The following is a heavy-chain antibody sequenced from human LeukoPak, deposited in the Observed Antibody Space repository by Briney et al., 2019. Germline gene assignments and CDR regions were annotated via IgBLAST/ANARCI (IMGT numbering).Heavy chain of an antibody. Sequence: GSLRLSCAASGFTFSRYAMSWIRQPPGKGLEWIGEINHSGSTNYNPSLKSRVTISVDTSKNQSSLKLSSVTAADTAVYYCARARIAAAGFFDYWGQGTLVTVSS. V-gene: IGHV4-34*01. CDR3: ARARIAAAGFFDY. CDR2: INHSGST. D-gene: IGHD6-13*01. J-gene: IGHJ4*02. CDR1: GFTFSRYA.